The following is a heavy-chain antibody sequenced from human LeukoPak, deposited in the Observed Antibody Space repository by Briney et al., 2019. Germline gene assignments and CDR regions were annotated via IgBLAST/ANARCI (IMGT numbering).Heavy chain of an antibody. CDR3: ARRNYGTSRRWVDP. Sequence: SETLSLTCTVSGYSISSGYYWGWIRQPPGKGLEWIGSIYHSGSTYYNPSLKSRVTISVDTSKNHFSLKLSSVTAADTAVYYCARRNYGTSRRWVDPWGQGTLVTVSS. CDR2: IYHSGST. CDR1: GYSISSGYY. V-gene: IGHV4-38-2*02. D-gene: IGHD3-16*01. J-gene: IGHJ5*02.